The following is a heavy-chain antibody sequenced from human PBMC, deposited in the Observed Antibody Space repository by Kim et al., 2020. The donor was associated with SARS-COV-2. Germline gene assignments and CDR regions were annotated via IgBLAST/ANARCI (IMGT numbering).Heavy chain of an antibody. CDR2: IKQDGGER. D-gene: IGHD2-15*01. Sequence: GGSLRHSCAVSGFTFSDYWMSWARQSPGKGLEWVANIKQDGGERYYMDSVKGRFIVSRDNAKNSLFLQMNSLRAEDTAVYYCARDPNSWALDYWGQGTLVTVSS. CDR1: GFTFSDYW. J-gene: IGHJ4*02. CDR3: ARDPNSWALDY. V-gene: IGHV3-7*01.